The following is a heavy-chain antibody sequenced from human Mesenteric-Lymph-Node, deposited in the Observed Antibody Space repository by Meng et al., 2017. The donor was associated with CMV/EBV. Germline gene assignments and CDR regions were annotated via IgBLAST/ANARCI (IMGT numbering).Heavy chain of an antibody. J-gene: IGHJ4*02. Sequence: SETLSLTCTVSGGSISSYYWSWIRQPQGKGLEWIGYIYNIGITNYNPSLRSRITISVDMSKNRISLNLNSVTAADTAVYYCARGLTVTTGENFDYWGQGSLVTVSS. V-gene: IGHV4-59*01. CDR3: ARGLTVTTGENFDY. CDR1: GGSISSYY. D-gene: IGHD4-17*01. CDR2: IYNIGIT.